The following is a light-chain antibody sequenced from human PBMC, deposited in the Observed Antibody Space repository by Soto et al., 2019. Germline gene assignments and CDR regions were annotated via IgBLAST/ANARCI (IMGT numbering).Light chain of an antibody. V-gene: IGKV3-15*01. CDR1: QSVSTN. CDR2: GAS. CDR3: QQYNNWPPLT. Sequence: ERVMTQSPGTLSVSPGERATLSCRASQSVSTNLAWYQQKPGQAPRLLIYGASTRATGIPARFSGSGSGTEFTLTISSLQSEDFAVYYCQQYNNWPPLTFGGGTKVDI. J-gene: IGKJ4*01.